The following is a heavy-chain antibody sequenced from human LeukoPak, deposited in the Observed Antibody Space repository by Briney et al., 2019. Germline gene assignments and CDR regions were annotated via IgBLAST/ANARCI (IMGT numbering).Heavy chain of an antibody. Sequence: PSETLSLTCTVSSGSISSSSYYWGWIRQPPGKGLEWLGSIYYSGSTYYNPSLKSRVTISVDTSKNQFSLKLSSVTAADTAVYYCARRDPGIAVAGTTRSFWPFDYWGQGTLVTVSS. D-gene: IGHD6-19*01. J-gene: IGHJ4*02. CDR2: IYYSGST. V-gene: IGHV4-39*01. CDR1: SGSISSSSYY. CDR3: ARRDPGIAVAGTTRSFWPFDY.